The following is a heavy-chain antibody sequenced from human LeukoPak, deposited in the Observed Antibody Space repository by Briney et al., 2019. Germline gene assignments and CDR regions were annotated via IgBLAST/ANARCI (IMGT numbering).Heavy chain of an antibody. CDR2: IYSGGST. CDR3: ASPSSSWPHYGMDV. V-gene: IGHV3-66*02. CDR1: GFTFSSYW. D-gene: IGHD6-13*01. J-gene: IGHJ6*02. Sequence: PGGSLRLSCAASGFTFSSYWMSWVRQAPGKGLEWVSVIYSGGSTYYADSVKGRFTISRDNSKNTLYLQMNSLRAEDTAVYYCASPSSSWPHYGMDVWGQGTTVTVSS.